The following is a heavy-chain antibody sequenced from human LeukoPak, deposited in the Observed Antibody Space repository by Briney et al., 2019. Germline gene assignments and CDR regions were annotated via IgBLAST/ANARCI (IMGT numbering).Heavy chain of an antibody. Sequence: GGSLRLSCAASGFTFSSYWISWVRQAPGKGLEWVANIKQDGSEKYYVDSVKGRFTISRDNAKNSLYLQMNSLRAEDTAVYYCASQQWLEYYFDYWGQGTLVTVSS. V-gene: IGHV3-7*01. D-gene: IGHD6-19*01. J-gene: IGHJ4*02. CDR3: ASQQWLEYYFDY. CDR1: GFTFSSYW. CDR2: IKQDGSEK.